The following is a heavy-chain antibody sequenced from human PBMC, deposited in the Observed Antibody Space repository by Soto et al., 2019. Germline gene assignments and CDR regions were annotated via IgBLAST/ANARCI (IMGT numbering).Heavy chain of an antibody. D-gene: IGHD2-2*01. Sequence: SETLSLTCTVSGASISSAGYSWSCVRQHPGKGLEWLGYITYSGDTDYNLSLRSRVSISIDTSRNQFSLKLSSVTAAAASVYYCARDRCSSSCREGCWFGPWGQGTLVTVSS. J-gene: IGHJ5*02. CDR2: ITYSGDT. V-gene: IGHV4-31*03. CDR3: ARDRCSSSCREGCWFGP. CDR1: GASISSAGYS.